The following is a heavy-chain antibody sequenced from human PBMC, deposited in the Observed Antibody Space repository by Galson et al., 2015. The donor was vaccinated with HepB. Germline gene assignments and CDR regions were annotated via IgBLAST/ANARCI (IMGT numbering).Heavy chain of an antibody. D-gene: IGHD6-6*01. CDR2: INHSGST. CDR1: GGSFSGYY. CDR3: ASRGGSVRPVADY. V-gene: IGHV4-34*01. J-gene: IGHJ4*02. Sequence: ETLSLTCGVYGGSFSGYYWSWIRQPPGKGLEWIGEINHSGSTNYNPSLKSRVTISVDTSKNQFSLKLSSVTAADTAVYYCASRGGSVRPVADYWGQGTLVTVSS.